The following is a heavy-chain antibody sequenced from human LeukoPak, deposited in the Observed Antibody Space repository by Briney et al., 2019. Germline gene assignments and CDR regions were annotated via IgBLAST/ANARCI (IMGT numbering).Heavy chain of an antibody. J-gene: IGHJ4*02. D-gene: IGHD3-22*01. CDR2: ISASSLTI. CDR3: ARDRGNSYDSNGYTYTFFDY. Sequence: PGGSLRLSCAASGFTFSSYAMSWVRQAPGKGLEWVSYISASSLTIYYADSVKGRFTISRDNARNSLYLQMNSLRAEDTAVYYCARDRGNSYDSNGYTYTFFDYWGQGTLVTVSS. CDR1: GFTFSSYA. V-gene: IGHV3-48*04.